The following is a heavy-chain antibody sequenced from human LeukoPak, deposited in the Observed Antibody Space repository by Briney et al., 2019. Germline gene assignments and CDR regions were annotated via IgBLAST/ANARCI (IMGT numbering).Heavy chain of an antibody. Sequence: GGSLRLSCAASGFTVSSNYMNWVRQAPGKGLEWVSYISSSGSTIYYADSVKGRFTISRDNAKNSLYLQMNSLRAEDTAVYYCNHLAVAGDAFDIWGQGTMVTVS. J-gene: IGHJ3*02. CDR2: ISSSGSTI. V-gene: IGHV3-48*03. CDR1: GFTVSSNY. CDR3: NHLAVAGDAFDI. D-gene: IGHD2-15*01.